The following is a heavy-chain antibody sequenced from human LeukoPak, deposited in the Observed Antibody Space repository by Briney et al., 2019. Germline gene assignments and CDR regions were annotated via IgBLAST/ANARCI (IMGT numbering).Heavy chain of an antibody. D-gene: IGHD2-15*01. Sequence: PVGSLRLSCAASGFTFSSYAMSWVRQAPGKGLEWVSGTSGSGGSTYYAGSVKGRFTISRDNSKNTLYLQMNSLRVEDTAVYYCAKNGGSQCYSHLDSWGPGTLVTVSS. J-gene: IGHJ4*02. CDR1: GFTFSSYA. CDR2: TSGSGGST. V-gene: IGHV3-23*01. CDR3: AKNGGSQCYSHLDS.